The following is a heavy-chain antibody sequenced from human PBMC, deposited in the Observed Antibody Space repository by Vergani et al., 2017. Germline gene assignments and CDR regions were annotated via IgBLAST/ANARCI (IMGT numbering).Heavy chain of an antibody. Sequence: QMQLQELGPGLVKASETLSLTCTVSGDSIISRSYYWGWIRQPPGKGLEWIGSIYNSRNGDSSSSLKSRVTISADTSKNQFSLRLTSVTAADTAVYYCASGKYYSDSTSHFRGRYFDVWGRGTLVTVPS. CDR3: ASGKYYSDSTSHFRGRYFDV. CDR2: IYNSRNG. V-gene: IGHV4-39*01. J-gene: IGHJ2*01. CDR1: GDSIISRSYY. D-gene: IGHD3-16*01.